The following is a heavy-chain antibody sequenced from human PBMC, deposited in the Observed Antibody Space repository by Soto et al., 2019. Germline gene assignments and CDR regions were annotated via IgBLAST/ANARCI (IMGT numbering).Heavy chain of an antibody. CDR2: IFSYGST. CDR3: ARRSGYNFGYFDS. D-gene: IGHD5-18*01. V-gene: IGHV4-4*07. Sequence: SETLSPPCPVSGGSISSFPLSLIPQPPGKGLERVGGIFSYGSTNYNPSLNSRVTISLDTSKNQFSLKVRSVTAAETAVYYCARRSGYNFGYFDSWGQGTLVTVSS. J-gene: IGHJ4*02. CDR1: GGSISSFP.